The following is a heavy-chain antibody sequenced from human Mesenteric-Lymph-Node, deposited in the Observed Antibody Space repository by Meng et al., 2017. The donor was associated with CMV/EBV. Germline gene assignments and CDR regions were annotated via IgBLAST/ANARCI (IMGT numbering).Heavy chain of an antibody. J-gene: IGHJ4*02. CDR1: GGSFSVYY. Sequence: SETLSLTCAVYGGSFSVYYWSWIRQPPGKGLEWIAEINHSGSTNYNPSLKSRVTISVDTSKNQFSLNLSSVTAADTAVYYCARLRPPHGSYSDYWGQGTLVTVSS. V-gene: IGHV4-34*01. CDR2: INHSGST. D-gene: IGHD1-26*01. CDR3: ARLRPPHGSYSDY.